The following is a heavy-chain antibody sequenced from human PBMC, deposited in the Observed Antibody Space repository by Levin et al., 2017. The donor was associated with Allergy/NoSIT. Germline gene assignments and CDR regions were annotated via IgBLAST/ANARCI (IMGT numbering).Heavy chain of an antibody. D-gene: IGHD1/OR15-1a*01. CDR2: IDWDDDE. Sequence: SGPTLVKPTQTLTLTCTFSGFSLSTSGMRVSWIRQPPGKALEWLARIDWDDDEFYSTSLKTRLAISKDTSKNQVVLTMTNMDPVDTATYYCARTPTSSYPYYFDYWGRGTLVTVSS. CDR3: ARTPTSSYPYYFDY. J-gene: IGHJ4*02. V-gene: IGHV2-70*04. CDR1: GFSLSTSGMR.